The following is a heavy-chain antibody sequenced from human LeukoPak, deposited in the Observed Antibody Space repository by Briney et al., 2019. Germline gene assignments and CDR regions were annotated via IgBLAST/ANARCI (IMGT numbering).Heavy chain of an antibody. CDR1: VFPLSLLR. Sequence: GVSVRLFCEACVFPLSLLRFMCVRQFTGEGLECFSSLTTTFSAYFTGTVKSRCTISKDNVKNSLYLQRISQRAEYTAEYYCTGVRGNWYEGYWGQGTLVTVSS. V-gene: IGHV3-69-1*01. CDR3: TGVRGNWYEGY. J-gene: IGHJ4*02. D-gene: IGHD6-13*01. CDR2: LTTTFSA.